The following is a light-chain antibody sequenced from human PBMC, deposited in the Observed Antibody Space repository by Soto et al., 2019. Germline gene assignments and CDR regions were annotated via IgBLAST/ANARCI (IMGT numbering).Light chain of an antibody. CDR3: QQYYSTPQT. CDR1: QSVLYISNNKNY. V-gene: IGKV4-1*01. CDR2: WAS. J-gene: IGKJ1*01. Sequence: DIVMTQSPDSLAVSLGERATINCKSSQSVLYISNNKNYLAWYQQKPGQPPKLLIYWASTRESGVPDRISGSGSGTDFTLTISSLQAEDVAVYYCQQYYSTPQTFGQGTKVEIK.